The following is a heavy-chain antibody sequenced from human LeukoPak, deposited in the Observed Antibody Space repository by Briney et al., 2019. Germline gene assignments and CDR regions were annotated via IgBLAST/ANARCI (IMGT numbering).Heavy chain of an antibody. Sequence: SETLSLTCTVSGGSISSSSYYWGWIRQPPGKGLEWIGSIYYSGSTYYNPSLKTRVTISVDTSKNQFSLKLSSVTAADTAVYYCAREHFIYGSGSYYAWFDPWGQGTLVTVSS. V-gene: IGHV4-39*07. CDR3: AREHFIYGSGSYYAWFDP. J-gene: IGHJ5*02. D-gene: IGHD3-10*01. CDR2: IYYSGST. CDR1: GGSISSSSYY.